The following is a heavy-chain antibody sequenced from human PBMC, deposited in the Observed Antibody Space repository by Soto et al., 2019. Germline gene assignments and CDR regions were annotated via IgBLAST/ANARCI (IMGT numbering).Heavy chain of an antibody. CDR2: IFSNDEK. CDR3: ARIQARGSWYPKGGMDV. V-gene: IGHV2-26*01. D-gene: IGHD6-13*01. Sequence: QVTLKESGPVLVKPTETLTLTCTVSGFSLSNARMGVSWIRQPPGKALEWLAHIFSNDEKSYSTSLKSRLTISKDTSKSQVVLTMTNMDPLDTATYHCARIQARGSWYPKGGMDVWGQGTTVTVSS. CDR1: GFSLSNARMG. J-gene: IGHJ6*02.